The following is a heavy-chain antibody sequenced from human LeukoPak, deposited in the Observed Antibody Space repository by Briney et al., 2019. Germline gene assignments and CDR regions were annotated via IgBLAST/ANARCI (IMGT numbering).Heavy chain of an antibody. CDR1: GFTFSSYA. J-gene: IGHJ4*02. Sequence: GGSLRLSCAASGFTFSSYAMSWVRQAPGKGLEWVSAISGSGGSTYYADSVKGRFTISRDNSKNTLYLQMNSLRAEDTPVYYCAKRVPYSSSWYYFDYWGQGTLVTVSS. CDR3: AKRVPYSSSWYYFDY. D-gene: IGHD6-13*01. CDR2: ISGSGGST. V-gene: IGHV3-23*01.